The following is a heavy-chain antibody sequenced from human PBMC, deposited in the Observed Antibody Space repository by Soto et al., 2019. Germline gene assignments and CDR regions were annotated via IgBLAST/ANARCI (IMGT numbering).Heavy chain of an antibody. CDR3: VRSEATALDY. V-gene: IGHV4-61*05. Sequence: SETLSLTCTVSGGSISSRGYYWGWIRQPPGKGLEWIGYIYSNGRTNYNPSLKSRVTISVDRSQNLFSLKLASVTAADTAVYYCVRSEATALDYWGQGTLVTVSS. CDR2: IYSNGRT. CDR1: GGSISSRGYY. J-gene: IGHJ4*02.